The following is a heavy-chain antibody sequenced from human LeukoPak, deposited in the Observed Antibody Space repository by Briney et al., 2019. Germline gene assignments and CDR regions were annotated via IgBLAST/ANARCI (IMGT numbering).Heavy chain of an antibody. D-gene: IGHD3-22*01. CDR3: ARERVTEYYDSSGYYFFDY. CDR2: ISAYNGNT. V-gene: IGHV1-18*01. Sequence: ASVKVSCKASGYTFTSYGISWVRQAPGQGLEWMGWISAYNGNTNYAQKLQGRVTMTTDTSTSTAYMELRSLRSDDTAVYYCARERVTEYYDSSGYYFFDYWGQGTLVTVSS. J-gene: IGHJ4*02. CDR1: GYTFTSYG.